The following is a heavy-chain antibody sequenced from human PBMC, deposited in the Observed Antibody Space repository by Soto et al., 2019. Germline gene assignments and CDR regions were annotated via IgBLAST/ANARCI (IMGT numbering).Heavy chain of an antibody. CDR1: GFTFSSYG. D-gene: IGHD2-2*01. Sequence: GGSLRLSCAASGFTFSSYGMHWVRQAPGKGLEWVAVIWYDGSNKYYADSVKGRFTISRDNSKNTLYLQMNSLRAEDTAVYYCARDPPPSPAAPRYAFDIWGQGTMVTVSS. CDR2: IWYDGSNK. CDR3: ARDPPPSPAAPRYAFDI. V-gene: IGHV3-33*01. J-gene: IGHJ3*02.